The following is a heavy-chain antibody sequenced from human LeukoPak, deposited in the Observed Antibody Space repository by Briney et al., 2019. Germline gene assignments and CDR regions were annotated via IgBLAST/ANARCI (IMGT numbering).Heavy chain of an antibody. V-gene: IGHV3-21*01. CDR2: ISSSSSYI. Sequence: GSLRLSCAASGFTFSSYSMNWVRQAPGKGLEWVSSISSSSSYIYYADSVKGRFTISRDNAKNSLYLQMNSLRAEDTAVYYCARSNSSGWHVDYWGQGTLVTVSS. CDR3: ARSNSSGWHVDY. D-gene: IGHD6-19*01. J-gene: IGHJ4*02. CDR1: GFTFSSYS.